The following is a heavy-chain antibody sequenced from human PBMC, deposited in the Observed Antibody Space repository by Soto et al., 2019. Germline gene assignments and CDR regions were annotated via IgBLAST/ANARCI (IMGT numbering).Heavy chain of an antibody. V-gene: IGHV4-4*02. D-gene: IGHD3-22*01. CDR2: IYHSGSI. CDR3: AIFRSDYDHSGYYRP. Sequence: KPSETLSLTCIVSGGSVSSSNRWSWVRQPPGKGLGWIGDIYHSGSITYKPSLKSRATISVDKSENPFSLRLKSVSAADTAVYYCAIFRSDYDHSGYYRPWGPGTLVTVSS. CDR1: GGSVSSSNR. J-gene: IGHJ5*02.